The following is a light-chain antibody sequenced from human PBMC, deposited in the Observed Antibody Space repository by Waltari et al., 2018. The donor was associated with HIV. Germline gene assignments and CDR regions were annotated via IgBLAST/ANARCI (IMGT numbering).Light chain of an antibody. J-gene: IGKJ2*01. CDR3: QQYSHWPLMYN. CDR1: QTISSN. V-gene: IGKV3-15*01. CDR2: AAC. Sequence: EIVMTQSQATLSVSPEERAPLSCRASQTISSNLAWYQHKPGQSPRLATYAACTRATGIAARFSDSGSGTDFTRTISNLQSEDFAVYYCQQYSHWPLMYNFGQGTKLEIK.